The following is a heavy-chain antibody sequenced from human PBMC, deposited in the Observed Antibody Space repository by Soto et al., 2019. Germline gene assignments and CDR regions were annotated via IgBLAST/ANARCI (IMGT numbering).Heavy chain of an antibody. D-gene: IGHD6-13*01. CDR3: ARDPAADSSSWLTIDY. J-gene: IGHJ4*02. Sequence: GGSLRLSCAASGFTFSSYGMHWVRQAPGKGLEWVAVIWYDGSNKYYADSVKGRFTISRDNSKNTLYLQMNSLRAEDTAVYYCARDPAADSSSWLTIDYWGQGTLVTVSS. V-gene: IGHV3-33*01. CDR2: IWYDGSNK. CDR1: GFTFSSYG.